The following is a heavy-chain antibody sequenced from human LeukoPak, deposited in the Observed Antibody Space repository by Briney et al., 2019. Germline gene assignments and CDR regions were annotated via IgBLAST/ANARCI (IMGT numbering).Heavy chain of an antibody. Sequence: ASVKVSCKASGYTFTGYYMHWVRQAPGQGLEWMGWINPNSGGTNYAQKFQGRVTMTRDTSIGTAYMELSRLRSDDTAVYYCARPKVLVTTVTTGVAFDIWGQGTMVTVSS. J-gene: IGHJ3*02. D-gene: IGHD4-17*01. CDR2: INPNSGGT. CDR3: ARPKVLVTTVTTGVAFDI. V-gene: IGHV1-2*02. CDR1: GYTFTGYY.